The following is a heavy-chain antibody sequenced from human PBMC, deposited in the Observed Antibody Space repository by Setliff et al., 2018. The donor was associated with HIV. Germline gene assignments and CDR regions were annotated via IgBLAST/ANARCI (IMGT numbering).Heavy chain of an antibody. J-gene: IGHJ4*02. V-gene: IGHV4-31*03. CDR1: GGSISSGGYY. CDR2: IYYSGST. CDR3: ARRDGYSYGFYFDY. D-gene: IGHD5-18*01. Sequence: SETLSLTCTVSGGSISSGGYYWSWIRQHPGKGLEWIGYIYYSGSTYYNPSLKSRLTISVDTSKNQFSLKLSSVTAADTAVYYCARRDGYSYGFYFDYWGQGTLVTVSS.